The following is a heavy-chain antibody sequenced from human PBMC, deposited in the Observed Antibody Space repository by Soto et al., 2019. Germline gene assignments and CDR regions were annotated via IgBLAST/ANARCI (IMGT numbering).Heavy chain of an antibody. V-gene: IGHV3-23*01. Sequence: EGQVLESGGDSVQPGGSLRLSCVASGFTFNTYAMTWVRQAPGKGLEWLSAISASGTNAYYADSVKGRFTTSRDNSRNALSLQMNSLRAEDTAVYYCAASREGTNGPGDYWGPGTLVTVSS. CDR2: ISASGTNA. J-gene: IGHJ4*02. CDR1: GFTFNTYA. CDR3: AASREGTNGPGDY. D-gene: IGHD1-1*01.